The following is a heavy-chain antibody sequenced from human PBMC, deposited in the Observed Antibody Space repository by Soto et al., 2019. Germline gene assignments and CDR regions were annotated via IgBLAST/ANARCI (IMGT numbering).Heavy chain of an antibody. CDR2: ISGSGGST. J-gene: IGHJ4*02. V-gene: IGHV3-23*01. Sequence: PGGSLRLSCAASGFTFSSYAMSWVRQAPGKGLEWVSAISGSGGSTYYADSVKGRFTISRDNAKNTLYLQMNSLRAEDTAVYYCAGDSSITVPGTEDFFDYWGQGTLVTVSS. D-gene: IGHD6-19*01. CDR1: GFTFSSYA. CDR3: AGDSSITVPGTEDFFDY.